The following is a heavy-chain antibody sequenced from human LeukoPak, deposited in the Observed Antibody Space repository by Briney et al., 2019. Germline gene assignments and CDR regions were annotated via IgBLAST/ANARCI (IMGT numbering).Heavy chain of an antibody. CDR1: GGTFSSYA. CDR3: APSRPQKGFDP. J-gene: IGHJ5*02. CDR2: IIPIFGTA. Sequence: ASVKVSCKASGGTFSSYAISWVRQAPGQGLEWMGGIIPIFGTANYAQKFQGRVTITAEESTSTAYMELSSLRSEDTAVYYCAPSRPQKGFDPWGQGTLVTVSS. V-gene: IGHV1-69*13.